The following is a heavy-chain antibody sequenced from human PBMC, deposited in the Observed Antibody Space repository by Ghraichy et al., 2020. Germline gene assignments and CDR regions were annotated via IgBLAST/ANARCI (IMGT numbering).Heavy chain of an antibody. CDR1: GYSLVTYG. CDR2: ISTRTGNT. Sequence: ASVKVSCTSLGYSLVTYGVNWVRQAPGRGLEWLGWISTRTGNTHYARKIQDRVTMTTADTSAGIVYMELRDLRSDDTAIYYCARSGDCDSASCKLYYGMDVWGHGTTVTVSS. D-gene: IGHD2-2*01. V-gene: IGHV1-18*04. CDR3: ARSGDCDSASCKLYYGMDV. J-gene: IGHJ6*02.